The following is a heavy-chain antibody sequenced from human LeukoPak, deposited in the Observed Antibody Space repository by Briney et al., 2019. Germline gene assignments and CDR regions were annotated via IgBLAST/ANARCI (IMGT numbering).Heavy chain of an antibody. CDR3: AKDPKEASRPPGYWFDP. CDR2: IWYDGSNK. V-gene: IGHV3-33*06. J-gene: IGHJ5*02. D-gene: IGHD5-12*01. CDR1: GFTFSSYG. Sequence: GRSLRLSCAASGFTFSSYGMHWVRQAPGKGLEWVAAIWYDGSNKYYADSVKGRFTISRDNSKNTLYLQMNSLRAEDTAVYYCAKDPKEASRPPGYWFDPWGQGTLVTVSS.